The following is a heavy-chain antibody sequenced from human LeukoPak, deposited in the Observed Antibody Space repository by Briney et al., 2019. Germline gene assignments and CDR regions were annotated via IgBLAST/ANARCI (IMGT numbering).Heavy chain of an antibody. Sequence: GGSLRLSCAASGFTFSSYSMNWVRQAPGKGLEWVSYISSSSSTIYYADSVKGRFTISRDNAKNSLYLQMNSLRAEDTAVYYCANGYYYDSSGYPEWFQHWGQGTLVTVSS. V-gene: IGHV3-48*04. D-gene: IGHD3-22*01. CDR2: ISSSSSTI. CDR3: ANGYYYDSSGYPEWFQH. CDR1: GFTFSSYS. J-gene: IGHJ1*01.